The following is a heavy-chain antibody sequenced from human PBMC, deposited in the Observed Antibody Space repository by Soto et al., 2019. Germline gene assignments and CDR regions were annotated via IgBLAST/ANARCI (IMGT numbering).Heavy chain of an antibody. CDR3: ARVVAAAPLYYLLDV. V-gene: IGHV1-18*01. CDR1: GFTFTIYG. D-gene: IGHD2-15*01. Sequence: ASVKVSCKASGFTFTIYGIAWVRQAPRQGLEWMGWINPYNANTNYAQKFQGRVTMTTDTSTTTGYMELRSLGSDDTAVYYCARVVAAAPLYYLLDVWGQGTTVTVSS. J-gene: IGHJ6*02. CDR2: INPYNANT.